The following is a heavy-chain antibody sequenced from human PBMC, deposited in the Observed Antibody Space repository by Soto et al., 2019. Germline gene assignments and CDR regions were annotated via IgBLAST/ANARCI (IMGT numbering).Heavy chain of an antibody. CDR2: ISYDGSDK. J-gene: IGHJ4*02. CDR3: ARGITMIAPFDY. V-gene: IGHV3-30*03. Sequence: GGSLRLSCAAAGCTFSNYVMHLVRQAPGKGLEWVAVISYDGSDKYYADSVKGRFTISRDNSKNTLYLQMNSLRAEDTAVYYCARGITMIAPFDYWGQGTLVTVS. D-gene: IGHD3-22*01. CDR1: GCTFSNYV.